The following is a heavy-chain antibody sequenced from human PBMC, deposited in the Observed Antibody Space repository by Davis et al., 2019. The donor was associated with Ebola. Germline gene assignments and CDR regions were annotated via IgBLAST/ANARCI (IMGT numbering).Heavy chain of an antibody. J-gene: IGHJ4*02. CDR1: GYTFRNYA. CDR2: INAGNGRT. CDR3: ARSPTETTTFDY. Sequence: ASVKVSCKASGYTFRNYALHWVRQAPGQRPEWMGWINAGNGRTKYSQKFQGRVSITRDTSANTGYMELSSLRSEDTAVYYCARSPTETTTFDYWGQGTLVTVSS. V-gene: IGHV1-3*01. D-gene: IGHD1-1*01.